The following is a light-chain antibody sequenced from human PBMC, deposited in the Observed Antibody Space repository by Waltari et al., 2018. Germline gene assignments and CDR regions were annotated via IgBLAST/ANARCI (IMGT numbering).Light chain of an antibody. V-gene: IGKV3-15*01. CDR1: QSVSSN. Sequence: VMTQYTATLSVSPGERATLYCRASQSVSSNLAWYQQKPGQAPRLLIYGASTRATGIPARFSGSVSGTEFTLTISSLQSEDFAVYYCQQYNNWPPMTFGQGTKVEIK. J-gene: IGKJ1*01. CDR2: GAS. CDR3: QQYNNWPPMT.